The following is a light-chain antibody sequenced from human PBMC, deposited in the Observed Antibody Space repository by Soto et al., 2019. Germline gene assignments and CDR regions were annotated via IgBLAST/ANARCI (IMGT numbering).Light chain of an antibody. CDR2: DVS. CDR3: CSYAGSYTV. J-gene: IGLJ3*02. V-gene: IGLV2-11*01. CDR1: SSDVGGYNY. Sequence: QSVLTQPRSVSGSPGQSVTISCTGTSSDVGGYNYVSWYQQHPGNAPKLMIYDVSKRPSGVPDRFSGSKSGNTASLTISGLQAEDEADYYCCSYAGSYTVFGGGTKLTVL.